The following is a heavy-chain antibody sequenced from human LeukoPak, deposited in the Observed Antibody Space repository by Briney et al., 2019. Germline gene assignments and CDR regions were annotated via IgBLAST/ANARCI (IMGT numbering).Heavy chain of an antibody. CDR2: IIPIFGTA. D-gene: IGHD3-16*01. Sequence: GSSVKVSCTASGGTFSSYAISWVRRAPGQGLEWMGGIIPIFGTANYAQKFQGRVTITADESTSTAYMELSSLRSEDTAVYYCALSAWGRPFDYWGQGTLVTVSS. V-gene: IGHV1-69*01. CDR1: GGTFSSYA. J-gene: IGHJ4*02. CDR3: ALSAWGRPFDY.